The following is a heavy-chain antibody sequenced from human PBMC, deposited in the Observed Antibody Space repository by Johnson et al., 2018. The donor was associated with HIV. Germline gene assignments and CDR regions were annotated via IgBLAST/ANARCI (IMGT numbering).Heavy chain of an antibody. J-gene: IGHJ3*02. V-gene: IGHV3-53*01. CDR1: GFTVSSNY. Sequence: VQLVESGGGVVQPGRSLRLSCAASGFTVSSNYMSWVRQAPGKGLEWVSVVYSGGSTYYADSVKGRFTISRDNSKNTVSLQMNSLRAEDTALYYCARAPQKYNWDYMMAFDIWGQGTMVTVSS. CDR3: ARAPQKYNWDYMMAFDI. D-gene: IGHD1-7*01. CDR2: VYSGGST.